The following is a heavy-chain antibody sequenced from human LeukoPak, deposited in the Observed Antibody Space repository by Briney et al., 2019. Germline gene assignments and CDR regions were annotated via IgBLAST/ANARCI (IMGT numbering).Heavy chain of an antibody. D-gene: IGHD6-13*01. J-gene: IGHJ4*02. CDR3: AKPAWQLEPSPAYYFDY. CDR1: GFTFSSYA. Sequence: GGSLRLSCAASGFTFSSYAMSWVRQAPGKGLEWVSAISGSGGSTYYADSVKGRFTISRDNSKNTLYLQMNSLRAEDTAVYYCAKPAWQLEPSPAYYFDYWGQGTLVTVSS. V-gene: IGHV3-23*01. CDR2: ISGSGGST.